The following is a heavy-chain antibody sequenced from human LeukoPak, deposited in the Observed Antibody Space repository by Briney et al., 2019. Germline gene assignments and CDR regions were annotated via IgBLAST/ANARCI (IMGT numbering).Heavy chain of an antibody. Sequence: ASVKVSCKASGYTFTGYYMHWVRQAPGQGLEGMGWINPNSGGTNYAQNFQGRVTMTRDTSISTAYMELSRLRSDDTAVYYSARRAVEYNWHDFDFWGQGTLVTVSS. CDR2: INPNSGGT. CDR3: ARRAVEYNWHDFDF. D-gene: IGHD1-1*01. CDR1: GYTFTGYY. J-gene: IGHJ4*02. V-gene: IGHV1-2*02.